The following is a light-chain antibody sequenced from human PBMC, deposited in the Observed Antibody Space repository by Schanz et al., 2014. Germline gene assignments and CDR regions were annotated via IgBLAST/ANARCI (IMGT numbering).Light chain of an antibody. Sequence: DVVLTQSPLSLPVTLGQPASISCRSSQRVTSDDGITYFNWFQQRPGQSPRPLIYKVSNRDSGVPDRFSGSASGTEFTLKISSVEAEDVGLYFCMQATHWPYTFGQGTNLEL. J-gene: IGKJ2*01. CDR1: QRVTSDDGITY. CDR2: KVS. CDR3: MQATHWPYT. V-gene: IGKV2-30*01.